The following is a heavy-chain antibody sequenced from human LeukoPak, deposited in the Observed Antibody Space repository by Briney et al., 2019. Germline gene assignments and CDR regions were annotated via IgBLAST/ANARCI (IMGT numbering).Heavy chain of an antibody. J-gene: IGHJ4*02. V-gene: IGHV3-48*01. D-gene: IGHD3-10*01. CDR3: ARPDLLLSLDY. Sequence: GGSLRLSCAASGFTFSSYETNWVRQAPGKGLEWVSYISSSSSTIYYADSVKGRFTISRDNAKNSLYLQMNSLRAEDTAVYYCARPDLLLSLDYWGQGTLVTVSS. CDR1: GFTFSSYE. CDR2: ISSSSSTI.